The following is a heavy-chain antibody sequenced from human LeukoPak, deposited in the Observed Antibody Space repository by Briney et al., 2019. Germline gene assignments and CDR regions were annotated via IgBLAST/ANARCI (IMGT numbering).Heavy chain of an antibody. V-gene: IGHV4-31*03. CDR2: IYYTGST. D-gene: IGHD3-22*01. CDR3: VRGYYDSSGYYYFDY. Sequence: SQTLSLTCTVSGGSISSGGYYWSWLRQHPGKGLDWIGYIYYTGSTYYNPTLKSRVTMSVAKSQNQFTLKLSSVTAADTAVYYCVRGYYDSSGYYYFDYWGQGTLVTVSS. CDR1: GGSISSGGYY. J-gene: IGHJ4*02.